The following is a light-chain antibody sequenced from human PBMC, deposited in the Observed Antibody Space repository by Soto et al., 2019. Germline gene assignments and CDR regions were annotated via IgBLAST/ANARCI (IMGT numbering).Light chain of an antibody. J-gene: IGLJ1*01. V-gene: IGLV2-14*01. Sequence: QSVLTQPASVSGSPGQSITISCTGTSSDVGGYNYVSWYQQHPGKAPKLMIYDVSYRPSGVSNRFSGSKSGNTASLTISGLHAEDEADYYCTSYTSSSPHKVFGSGTKVSV. CDR1: SSDVGGYNY. CDR2: DVS. CDR3: TSYTSSSPHKV.